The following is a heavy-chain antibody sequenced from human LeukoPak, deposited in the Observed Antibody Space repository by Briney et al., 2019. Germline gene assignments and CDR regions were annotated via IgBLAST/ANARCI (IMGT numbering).Heavy chain of an antibody. Sequence: ASAKVSCKASGYTFTSYGISWVRQAPGQGLEWMGWISGYNGNTHYAQKVQGRVTMTADTSTTTAYMELRSLRSDDTDVYYCARDALNRSYYYDYWGQGTLVTVSS. CDR1: GYTFTSYG. D-gene: IGHD1-26*01. J-gene: IGHJ4*02. CDR3: ARDALNRSYYYDY. CDR2: ISGYNGNT. V-gene: IGHV1-18*01.